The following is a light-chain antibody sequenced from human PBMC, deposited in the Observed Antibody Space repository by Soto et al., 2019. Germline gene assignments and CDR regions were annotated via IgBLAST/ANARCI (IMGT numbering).Light chain of an antibody. CDR1: QSVSSN. J-gene: IGKJ1*01. CDR2: GAS. V-gene: IGKV3-15*01. Sequence: EIVMTQSPATLSVSPGERATLSCRASQSVSSNLAWYQQKPGQAPRLLIYGASTRATGIPARFSGSGSGTEFTLTLSSMQSEDFAVYYCQQGATFGQGTKVDLK. CDR3: QQGAT.